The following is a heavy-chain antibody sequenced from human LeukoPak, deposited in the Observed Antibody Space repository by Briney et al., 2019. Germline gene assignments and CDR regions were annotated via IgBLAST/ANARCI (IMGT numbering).Heavy chain of an antibody. CDR3: ARHVLSGYLNYWYFDL. CDR2: IYYSGST. CDR1: GGSISSSSYY. D-gene: IGHD3-3*01. J-gene: IGHJ2*01. Sequence: SETLFLTCTVSGGSISSSSYYWGWIRQPPGKGLEWIGSIYYSGSTYYNPSLKSRVTISVDTSKNQFSLKLSSVTAADTAVYYCARHVLSGYLNYWYFDLWGRGTLVTVSS. V-gene: IGHV4-39*01.